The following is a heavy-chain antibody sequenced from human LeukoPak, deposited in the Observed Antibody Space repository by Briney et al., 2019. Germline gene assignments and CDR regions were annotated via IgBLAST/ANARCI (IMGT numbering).Heavy chain of an antibody. D-gene: IGHD6-19*01. CDR1: GFTFSLYW. V-gene: IGHV3-7*01. CDR3: ATHSDWRFDF. Sequence: GGSLRLSCTDSGFTFSLYWMSWVRQAPGKGLEWLASIKPDGSAAIYVDSMKGRFTISRDNAKNSLYLQMNSLTVEDTAVYYCATHSDWRFDFWGQGTLVTVSS. J-gene: IGHJ4*02. CDR2: IKPDGSAA.